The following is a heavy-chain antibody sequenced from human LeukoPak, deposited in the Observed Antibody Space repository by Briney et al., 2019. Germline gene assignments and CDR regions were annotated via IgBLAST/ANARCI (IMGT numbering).Heavy chain of an antibody. J-gene: IGHJ4*02. CDR1: GFTFSKNG. V-gene: IGHV3-23*01. D-gene: IGHD1-26*01. CDR2: INDNGANT. Sequence: GASLRLFCAASGFTFSKNGMSWVHQAPGKGLEWVSTINDNGANTHYADSVNGRFTISRDNSRNTLLLEMNSLRADDTALYYCTKGDGGYYPIDNWGQGTLVIVSS. CDR3: TKGDGGYYPIDN.